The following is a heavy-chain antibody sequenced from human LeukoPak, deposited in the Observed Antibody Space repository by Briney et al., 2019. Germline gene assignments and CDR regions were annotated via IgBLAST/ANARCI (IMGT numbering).Heavy chain of an antibody. CDR2: ISDGGST. CDR1: GFTVSSNY. J-gene: IGHJ4*02. CDR3: ATGSYNWNFPGDY. Sequence: GGPLRLSCAASGFTVSSNYMSWVRQAPGKGLEWVSVISDGGSTSYADSVKGRFTISRDTSKNTLYLQMNSLRAEDTAVYYCATGSYNWNFPGDYWGQGTLVTVSS. V-gene: IGHV3-53*01. D-gene: IGHD1-7*01.